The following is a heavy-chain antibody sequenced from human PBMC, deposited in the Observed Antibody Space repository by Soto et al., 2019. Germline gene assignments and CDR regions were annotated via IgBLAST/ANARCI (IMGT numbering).Heavy chain of an antibody. V-gene: IGHV4-39*01. CDR1: GGSISSSSYY. J-gene: IGHJ5*02. CDR2: IYYSGST. Sequence: QLQLQESGPGLVKPSETLSLTCTVSGGSISSSSYYWGWIRQPPGKGLEWIGCIYYSGSTYYNPYLKSRVTISLDTSKIQFSLKLSSVTAADRAVYYCARSDYVYYWALAHKWFDPWGQGTLVTVSS. D-gene: IGHD4-17*01. CDR3: ARSDYVYYWALAHKWFDP.